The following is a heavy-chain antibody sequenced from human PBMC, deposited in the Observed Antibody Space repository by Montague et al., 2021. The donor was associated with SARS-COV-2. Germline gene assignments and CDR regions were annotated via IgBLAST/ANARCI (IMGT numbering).Heavy chain of an antibody. CDR2: TYYRSKWYS. J-gene: IGHJ4*02. V-gene: IGHV6-1*01. CDR3: VRYSGWFYFDF. D-gene: IGHD6-19*01. Sequence: CAISGDSVSSNSVAWNWIRQPPSRGLEWLGRTYYRSKWYSDYAPXVRCRLTVNPDASKNEFSLELNYVTPEDTAVYYCVRYSGWFYFDFWGQGTLVTVSS. CDR1: GDSVSSNSVA.